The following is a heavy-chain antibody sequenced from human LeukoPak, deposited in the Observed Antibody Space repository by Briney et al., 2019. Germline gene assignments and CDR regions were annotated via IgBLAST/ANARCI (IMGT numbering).Heavy chain of an antibody. V-gene: IGHV1-8*02. Sequence: ASVKVSCKASGYTFSSYDINWVRQAAGQGLEWMGWMNPKTGNTGFSQKFQGRVTMTRDTSTSTVYMELSSLRSEDTAVYYCARGVAVADSDRYWYFDLWGRGTLVTVSS. CDR3: ARGVAVADSDRYWYFDL. J-gene: IGHJ2*01. CDR1: GYTFSSYD. D-gene: IGHD6-19*01. CDR2: MNPKTGNT.